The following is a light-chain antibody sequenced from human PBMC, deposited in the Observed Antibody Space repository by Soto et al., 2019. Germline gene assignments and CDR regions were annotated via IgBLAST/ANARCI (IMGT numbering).Light chain of an antibody. V-gene: IGKV3-20*01. CDR3: QQYGSSPFT. Sequence: DIVLTQSPATLSLSPGQRATLSCRASQSVSSIYLAWYQQKPGQAPRLLIYGASSRATGIPDRFSGSGSGTDFTLTISRLEPEDFAVYYCQQYGSSPFTFGGGTKVEIK. CDR2: GAS. J-gene: IGKJ4*01. CDR1: QSVSSIY.